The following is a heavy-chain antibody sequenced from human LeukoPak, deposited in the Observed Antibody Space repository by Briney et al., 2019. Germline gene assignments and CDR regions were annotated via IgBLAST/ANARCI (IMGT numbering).Heavy chain of an antibody. CDR3: ARSHHSLRTYYYYYYMDV. J-gene: IGHJ6*03. Sequence: SETLSLTCTVSGGSISSGSYYWSWIRQPAGKGLEWIGRIYTSGSTNYNPSLKSRVTISVDTSKNQFSLKLSSVTAADTAVYYCARSHHSLRTYYYYYYMDVWGKGTTVTVS. D-gene: IGHD5-18*01. V-gene: IGHV4-61*02. CDR2: IYTSGST. CDR1: GGSISSGSYY.